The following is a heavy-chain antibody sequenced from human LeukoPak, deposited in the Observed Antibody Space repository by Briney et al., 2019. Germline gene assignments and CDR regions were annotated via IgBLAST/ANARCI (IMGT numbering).Heavy chain of an antibody. D-gene: IGHD6-6*01. V-gene: IGHV4-39*01. CDR1: GGSISSSSYY. J-gene: IGHJ4*02. Sequence: SETLSLTCTVSGGSISSSSYYWGWIRQPPGKGLEWIGSIYYSGSTYYNPSLKSRVTISVDTSKNQFSLKLSSVTAADTAVYYCARGVKAARPWLWGQGTLVTVSS. CDR3: ARGVKAARPWL. CDR2: IYYSGST.